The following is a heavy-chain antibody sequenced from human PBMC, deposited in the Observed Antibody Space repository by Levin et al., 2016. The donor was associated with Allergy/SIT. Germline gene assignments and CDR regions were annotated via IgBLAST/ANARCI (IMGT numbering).Heavy chain of an antibody. V-gene: IGHV4-34*01. D-gene: IGHD2-2*01. J-gene: IGHJ4*02. CDR1: GGSFSGYY. CDR2: ARHSGTA. CDR3: ARGRLGTSWFSFDS. Sequence: SETLSLTCAVSGGSFSGYYWSWIRQPPGKGLEWIGEARHSGTANYNPSLKSRVSISIDPSKNQFSLKLNSVTAADTAVYYCARGRLGTSWFSFDSWGQGALVPVSS.